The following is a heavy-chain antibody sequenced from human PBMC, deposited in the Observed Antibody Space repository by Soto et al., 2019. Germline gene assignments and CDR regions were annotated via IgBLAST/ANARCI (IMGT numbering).Heavy chain of an antibody. CDR3: AKDISTGAVGTSYYYGMDV. Sequence: GGSLRLSCAASGFTFDDYAMHWVRQAPGKGLEWVSGISWNSGSMGYADSVKGRFTIPRDNAKNSLYLQMNSLRAEDTALYYCAKDISTGAVGTSYYYGMDVWGQGTTVT. D-gene: IGHD6-13*01. J-gene: IGHJ6*02. V-gene: IGHV3-9*01. CDR1: GFTFDDYA. CDR2: ISWNSGSM.